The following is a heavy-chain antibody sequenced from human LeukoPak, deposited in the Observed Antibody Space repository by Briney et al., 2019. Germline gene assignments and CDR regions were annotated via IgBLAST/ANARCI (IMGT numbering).Heavy chain of an antibody. J-gene: IGHJ4*02. D-gene: IGHD4-23*01. CDR1: GFTFSSYE. CDR2: ISSSGSTI. CDR3: ARMTMVVTLFDY. V-gene: IGHV3-48*03. Sequence: PGGSLRLSCAASGFTFSSYEMNWVRQAPGKGLEWVSYISSSGSTIYYADSVKGRFTISRDNAKNSLYLQMNSLRAEDTAVYYCARMTMVVTLFDYWGQGTLVIVSS.